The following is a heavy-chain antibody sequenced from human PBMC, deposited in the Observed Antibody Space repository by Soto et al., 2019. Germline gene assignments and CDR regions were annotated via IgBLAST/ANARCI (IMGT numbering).Heavy chain of an antibody. CDR3: ARESSSSCHDY. Sequence: GISWVRQAPGQGLAWMGWISAYNGNTNYAQKLQGRVTMTTDTSTSTAYMELRSLRSDDTAVYYCARESSSSCHDYWGQGTLVTVSS. V-gene: IGHV1-18*01. CDR2: ISAYNGNT. J-gene: IGHJ4*02. D-gene: IGHD6-13*01. CDR1: G.